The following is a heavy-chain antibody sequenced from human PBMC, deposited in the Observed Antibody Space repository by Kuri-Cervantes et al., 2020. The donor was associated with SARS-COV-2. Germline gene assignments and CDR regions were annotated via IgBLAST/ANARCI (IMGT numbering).Heavy chain of an antibody. CDR1: GFTFADYG. D-gene: IGHD3-10*01. V-gene: IGHV3-23*01. Sequence: GESLKISCLTSGFTFADYGMAWVRRAPGKVLEWVSSINYSGGSTYYAASVRGRFTIPRDNSKNMLYLQMNSLRAEDTAVYYCAKRPNQYGSGSNSYYYMDVWGKGSTVTVSS. CDR3: AKRPNQYGSGSNSYYYMDV. J-gene: IGHJ6*03. CDR2: INYSGGST.